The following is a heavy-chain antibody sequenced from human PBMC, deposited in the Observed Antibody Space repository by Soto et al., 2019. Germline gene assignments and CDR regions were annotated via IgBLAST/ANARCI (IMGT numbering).Heavy chain of an antibody. V-gene: IGHV4-39*01. CDR1: GGSISSSSYY. D-gene: IGHD2-8*01. CDR2: IYYSGST. CDR3: ARLIGDCTNGVCYNLDY. Sequence: SETLSLTCIVSGGTVSGGSISSSSYYWGWIRQPPGKGLEWLGSIYYSGSTYYNPSLKSRVTISVDTSKNQFSLKLSSVTAADTAVYYCARLIGDCTNGVCYNLDYWGQGTLVTVSS. J-gene: IGHJ4*02.